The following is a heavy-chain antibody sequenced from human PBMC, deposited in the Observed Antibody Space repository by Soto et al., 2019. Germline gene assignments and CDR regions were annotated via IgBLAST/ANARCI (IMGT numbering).Heavy chain of an antibody. CDR1: GFTSSSYA. J-gene: IGHJ3*02. Sequence: QEQLVESGGGVVQPGGSLRLSCAASGFTSSSYAMHWVRQAPGKGLEWVAVIWYDGNNKYYADSVKGRFTISRDNSKNTLYLQMNSLRAEDTAVFYCARPRRPYSDGYYFGNVFDIWGQGTIVTVSS. D-gene: IGHD5-18*01. V-gene: IGHV3-33*01. CDR2: IWYDGNNK. CDR3: ARPRRPYSDGYYFGNVFDI.